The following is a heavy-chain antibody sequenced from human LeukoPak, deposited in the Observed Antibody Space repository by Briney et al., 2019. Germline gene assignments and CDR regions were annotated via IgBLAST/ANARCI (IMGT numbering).Heavy chain of an antibody. CDR2: IRSKTDGGTT. D-gene: IGHD3-10*01. CDR3: STHYSGTFDP. CDR1: GIPFSSYE. V-gene: IGHV3-15*01. J-gene: IGHJ5*02. Sequence: GGSLRLSCAASGIPFSSYEMNWVRQAPGKGLEWVGRIRSKTDGGTTDYAAPVKGRFTISRDDSKNTLYLQMNSLKTEDTAVYYCSTHYSGTFDPWGQGTLVTVSS.